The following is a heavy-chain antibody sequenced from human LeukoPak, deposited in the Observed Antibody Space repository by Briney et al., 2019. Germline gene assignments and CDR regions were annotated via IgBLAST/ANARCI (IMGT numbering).Heavy chain of an antibody. V-gene: IGHV4-34*01. CDR2: INHSGIT. D-gene: IGHD2-21*02. CDR3: ASAYCGGDCYSGYFQY. J-gene: IGHJ1*01. CDR1: GGSFSGYY. Sequence: NPSETLSLTCTVYGGSFSGYYRGWIRQPPGKGLEWIGEINHSGITNYNPSLKSRITISVDTSKNQFSLKLSSVTAADTAMYYCASAYCGGDCYSGYFQYWGQGTPVTVSS.